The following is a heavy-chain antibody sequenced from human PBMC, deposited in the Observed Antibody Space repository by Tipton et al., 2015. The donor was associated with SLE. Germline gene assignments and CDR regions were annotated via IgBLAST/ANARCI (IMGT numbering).Heavy chain of an antibody. CDR3: ARHRIGQLDAIDS. CDR1: GFTLSGYS. Sequence: GSLRLSCEASGFTLSGYSMNWVRQAPGKGLEWVASISNTGSYIYYGDSMKGRFTVSRDNAKNSVFLHVNSLRPEDTAVYFCARHRIGQLDAIDSWGQGTLVTVS. J-gene: IGHJ4*02. CDR2: ISNTGSYI. V-gene: IGHV3-21*03. D-gene: IGHD6-13*01.